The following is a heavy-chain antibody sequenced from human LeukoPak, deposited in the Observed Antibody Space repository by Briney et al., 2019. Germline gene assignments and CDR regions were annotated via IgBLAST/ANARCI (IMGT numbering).Heavy chain of an antibody. CDR3: ARFQYYYDSSGYYPREY. CDR1: GGSISSRGYH. D-gene: IGHD3-22*01. J-gene: IGHJ4*02. CDR2: IYYSGST. V-gene: IGHV4-39*01. Sequence: SETLSLTCTVSGGSISSRGYHWGWVRQPPGKGLEWIGSIYYSGSTYYNPSLKSRVTISVDTSKNQFSLKLSSVTAADTAVYYCARFQYYYDSSGYYPREYWGQGTLVTVSS.